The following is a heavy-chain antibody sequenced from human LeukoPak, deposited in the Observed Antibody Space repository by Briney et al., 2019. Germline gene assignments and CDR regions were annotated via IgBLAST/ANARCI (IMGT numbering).Heavy chain of an antibody. CDR1: GGSISSYY. D-gene: IGHD4-23*01. CDR3: AREDGGNADY. J-gene: IGHJ4*02. V-gene: IGHV4-59*01. Sequence: SETLSLTCTVSGGSISSYYWSWIRQPPGKGLEWIGYIYYSGSTNYNPSLKSRVTISVDTSKNQSSLKLSSVTAADTAVYYCAREDGGNADYWGQGTLVTVSS. CDR2: IYYSGST.